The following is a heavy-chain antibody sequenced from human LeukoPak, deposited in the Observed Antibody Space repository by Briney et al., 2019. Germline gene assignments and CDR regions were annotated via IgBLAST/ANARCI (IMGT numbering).Heavy chain of an antibody. V-gene: IGHV3-74*01. D-gene: IGHD6-13*01. CDR1: GFTFSSYW. Sequence: PGGSLRLSCAASGFTFSSYWMHWVRQAQGKGLVWVSRVNSDGNTTRYADSVKGRFTISRDNAKNTVYLQMNRLTAEDTAVYYCARKAGISAAGNYFDYWGQGTLVTVSS. CDR3: ARKAGISAAGNYFDY. CDR2: VNSDGNTT. J-gene: IGHJ4*02.